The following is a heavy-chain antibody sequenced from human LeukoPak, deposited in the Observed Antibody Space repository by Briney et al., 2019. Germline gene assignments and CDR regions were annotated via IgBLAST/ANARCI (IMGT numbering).Heavy chain of an antibody. D-gene: IGHD3-16*01. CDR2: INTHNGGT. J-gene: IGHJ4*02. CDR1: GYTFTDFY. Sequence: ASVKVSCKPSGYTFTDFYIHWVRQAPGQGLEYMGRINTHNGGTVYALQFQGRLSMTRDTSISTAYMELQSLRSEDTAVYYCARDHDYEGLKGNYWGRGTMATVSS. V-gene: IGHV1-2*06. CDR3: ARDHDYEGLKGNY.